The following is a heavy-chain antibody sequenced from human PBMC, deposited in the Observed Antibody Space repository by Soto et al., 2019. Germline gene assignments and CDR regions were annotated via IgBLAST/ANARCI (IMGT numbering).Heavy chain of an antibody. CDR1: GGSISSGDYY. J-gene: IGHJ5*02. D-gene: IGHD3-16*02. V-gene: IGHV4-30-4*01. Sequence: QVQLQESGPGLVKPSQTLSLTCTVSGGSISSGDYYWSWIRQPPGKGLEWIGYIYYSGSTYYNPSLKSRVTISVDTSKNQFSLKLSSVTAADTAVYYCARYTGSYRLYNWFDPWGQGTLVTVSS. CDR3: ARYTGSYRLYNWFDP. CDR2: IYYSGST.